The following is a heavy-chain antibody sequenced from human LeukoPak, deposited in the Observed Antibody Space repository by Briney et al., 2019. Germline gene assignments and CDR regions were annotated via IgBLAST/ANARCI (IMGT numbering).Heavy chain of an antibody. CDR2: IKQDGSEQ. Sequence: PGGSLRLSCAASGLTFSSDAMSWVRQAPGRGLEWVANIKQDGSEQYYLDSVRGRFTISRDNAQNSLYLQMNSLRAEDTAMYYCARDLPRENTRGYLRYWYFDLWGRGTLVTVSS. CDR1: GLTFSSDA. CDR3: ARDLPRENTRGYLRYWYFDL. V-gene: IGHV3-7*01. J-gene: IGHJ2*01. D-gene: IGHD2-2*01.